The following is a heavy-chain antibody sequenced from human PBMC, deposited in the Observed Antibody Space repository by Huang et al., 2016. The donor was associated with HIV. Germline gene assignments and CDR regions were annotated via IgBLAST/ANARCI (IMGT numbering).Heavy chain of an antibody. V-gene: IGHV3-11*01. CDR1: GFTFSDYY. CDR2: ISSSGSDI. J-gene: IGHJ4*02. Sequence: QVQLVESGGGLVKPGGSLRLSCAASGFTFSDYYMSWIRQAPGKRREWVSDISSSGSDIYYTDSVKGRFTISRDNAKNSLYLQMNSLRAEDTAVYYCARSSGELGAPHNWGQGTLVTVSS. CDR3: ARSSGELGAPHN. D-gene: IGHD1-26*01.